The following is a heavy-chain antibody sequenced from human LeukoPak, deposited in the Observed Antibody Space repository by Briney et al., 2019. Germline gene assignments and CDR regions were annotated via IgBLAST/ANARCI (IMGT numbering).Heavy chain of an antibody. V-gene: IGHV3-30-3*01. CDR3: ARTRVGYYYYGMDV. Sequence: GGSLRLSCAASGFTFSSYAMHWVRQAPGKGLEWVAVISYDGSNKYYADSVKGRFTISGDNSKNTLYLQMNSLRAEDTAVYYCARTRVGYYYYGMDVWGQGTTVTVSS. CDR2: ISYDGSNK. D-gene: IGHD1-26*01. CDR1: GFTFSSYA. J-gene: IGHJ6*02.